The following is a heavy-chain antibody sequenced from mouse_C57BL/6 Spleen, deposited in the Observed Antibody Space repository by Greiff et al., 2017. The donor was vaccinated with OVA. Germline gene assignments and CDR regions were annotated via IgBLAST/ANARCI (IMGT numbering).Heavy chain of an antibody. CDR3: TREGPYYGSSLYYAMDY. D-gene: IGHD1-1*01. V-gene: IGHV5-9-1*02. Sequence: EVQVVESGEGLVKPGGSLKLSCAASGFTFSSYAMSWVRQTPEKRLEWVAYISSGGDYIYYADTVKGRFTISRDNARNTLYLQMSSLKSEDTAMYYCTREGPYYGSSLYYAMDYWGQGTSVTVSS. CDR2: ISSGGDYI. J-gene: IGHJ4*01. CDR1: GFTFSSYA.